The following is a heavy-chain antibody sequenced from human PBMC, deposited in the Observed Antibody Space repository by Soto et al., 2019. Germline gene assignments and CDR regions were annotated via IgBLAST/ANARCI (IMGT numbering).Heavy chain of an antibody. V-gene: IGHV1-8*01. CDR3: ARARAPLWFGELSYGMDV. CDR2: MNPNSGNT. Sequence: ASVKVSCKASGYTFTSYDINWVRQATGQGLEWMGWMNPNSGNTGYAQKFQGRVTMTRNTPISTAYMELSSLRSEDTAVYYCARARAPLWFGELSYGMDVWGQGTTVTVSS. D-gene: IGHD3-10*01. J-gene: IGHJ6*02. CDR1: GYTFTSYD.